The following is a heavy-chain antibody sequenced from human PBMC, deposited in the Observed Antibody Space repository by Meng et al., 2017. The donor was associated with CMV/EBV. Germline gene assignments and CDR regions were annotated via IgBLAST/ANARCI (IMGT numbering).Heavy chain of an antibody. CDR2: IIPILGIA. CDR3: ARASTTTYYYYGMDV. D-gene: IGHD1-26*01. Sequence: SVKVSCKASGGTFSSYTISWVRQAPGQGLEWMGRIIPILGIANYVQKFQGRVTITTDESTSTAYMELSSLRSEDTAVYYCARASTTTYYYYGMDVWGQGTTVTVSS. CDR1: GGTFSSYT. J-gene: IGHJ6*02. V-gene: IGHV1-69*16.